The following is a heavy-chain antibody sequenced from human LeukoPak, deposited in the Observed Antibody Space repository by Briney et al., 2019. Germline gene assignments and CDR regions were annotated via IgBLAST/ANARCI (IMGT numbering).Heavy chain of an antibody. CDR2: ISSSSSTI. CDR3: ARSQRPYCSSTSCYGNWFDP. J-gene: IGHJ5*02. D-gene: IGHD2-2*01. Sequence: GGSLRLSCAASGFTFSSYSMNWVRQAPGKGLEWVSYISSSSSTIYYADSVKGRFTISRDNAKNSLYLQMNSLRAEDTAVYYCARSQRPYCSSTSCYGNWFDPWGQGTLVTVSS. CDR1: GFTFSSYS. V-gene: IGHV3-48*01.